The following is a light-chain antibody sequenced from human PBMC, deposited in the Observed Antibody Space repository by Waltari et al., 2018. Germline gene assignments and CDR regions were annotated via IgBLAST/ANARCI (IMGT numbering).Light chain of an antibody. CDR3: QKYGTLPGT. V-gene: IGKV3-20*01. J-gene: IGKJ1*01. CDR1: QSVSRT. CDR2: DAS. Sequence: EIVLTQSPGTLSLSPGERATLSCRASQSVSRTLAWYQQKPGDAPRLLIYDASSRATGIPDRFSGSGSGKDFSLTISRMEPEDFAVYYCQKYGTLPGTFGQGTKVEIK.